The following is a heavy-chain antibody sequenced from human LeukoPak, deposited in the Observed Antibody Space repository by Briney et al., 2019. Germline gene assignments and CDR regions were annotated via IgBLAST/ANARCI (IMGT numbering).Heavy chain of an antibody. V-gene: IGHV4-34*01. CDR1: DGSFSDFY. CDR2: INHIGTT. Sequence: PSETLSLTCAVYDGSFSDFYWSWIRQPPGKGLEWIGEINHIGTTNYNPSSKSRVSISVDTSKNQFSLRLNSVTAADTAVYYCARGPFAHDYTDYAWGQGTPVTVSS. CDR3: ARGPFAHDYTDYA. J-gene: IGHJ4*02. D-gene: IGHD4-11*01.